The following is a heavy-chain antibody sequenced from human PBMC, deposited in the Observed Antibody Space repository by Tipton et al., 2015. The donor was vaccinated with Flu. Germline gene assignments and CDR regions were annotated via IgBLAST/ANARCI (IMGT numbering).Heavy chain of an antibody. D-gene: IGHD3-10*01. Sequence: TLSLTCAVSGDSISSDFYWAWIRQFPGEGLEWIGTVSRTGSTIYNPSLKSRVTISIDTSKNQFSLNMRSVTAADMAVYYCARLTYYYGSGTSDCWGQGTLLTVSS. CDR1: GDSISSDFY. CDR3: ARLTYYYGSGTSDC. J-gene: IGHJ4*02. V-gene: IGHV4-38-2*01. CDR2: VSRTGST.